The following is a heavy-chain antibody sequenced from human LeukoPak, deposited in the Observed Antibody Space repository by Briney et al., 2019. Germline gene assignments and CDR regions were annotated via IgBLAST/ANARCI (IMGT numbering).Heavy chain of an antibody. D-gene: IGHD3-16*02. J-gene: IGHJ4*02. CDR1: GGSFSGYY. V-gene: IGHV4-34*01. Sequence: SETLSLTCAVYGGSFSGYYWSWIRQPPGKGLEWIGEINHSGSTNYNPSLKSRVTISVDTSKNQFSLKLSSVTAADTAVYYCARVVMITFGGIIVGTTYYFDYWGQGTLVTVSS. CDR3: ARVVMITFGGIIVGTTYYFDY. CDR2: INHSGST.